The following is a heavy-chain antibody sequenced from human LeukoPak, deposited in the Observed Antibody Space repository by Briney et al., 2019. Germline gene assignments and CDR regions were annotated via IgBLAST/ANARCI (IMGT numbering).Heavy chain of an antibody. Sequence: GSLRLSCAASGFTFSSYGMHWVRQAPGKGLEWVAVIWYDGSNKYYADSVKGRFTISRDNSKNTLYLQMNSLRAEDTAVYYCAREVSGYSYGYFDYWGQGTLVTVSS. V-gene: IGHV3-33*01. CDR2: IWYDGSNK. CDR1: GFTFSSYG. J-gene: IGHJ4*02. CDR3: AREVSGYSYGYFDY. D-gene: IGHD5-18*01.